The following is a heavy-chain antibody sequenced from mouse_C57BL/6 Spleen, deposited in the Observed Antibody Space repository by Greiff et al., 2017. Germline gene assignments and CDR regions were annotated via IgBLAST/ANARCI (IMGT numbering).Heavy chain of an antibody. D-gene: IGHD2-3*01. CDR1: GYAFSSSW. J-gene: IGHJ4*01. CDR2: IYPGDGAT. Sequence: VQRVESGPELVKPGASVKISCKASGYAFSSSWMNWVKQRPGKGLEWIGRIYPGDGATNYNGKFKGKATLTADKSSSTAYMQLSSLTSEDSAVYFCARGVYDGYSFYAMDYWGQGTSVTVSS. CDR3: ARGVYDGYSFYAMDY. V-gene: IGHV1-82*01.